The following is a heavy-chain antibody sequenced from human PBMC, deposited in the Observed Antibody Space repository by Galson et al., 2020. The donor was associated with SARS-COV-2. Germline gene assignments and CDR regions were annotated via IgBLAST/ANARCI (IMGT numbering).Heavy chain of an antibody. CDR1: GYTLTELS. CDR3: ATGSGSYLGWFDP. D-gene: IGHD1-26*01. J-gene: IGHJ5*02. Sequence: DSVKVPCKVSGYTLTELSMHWVRQAPGKGPEWMGGFDPEDGETIYAQKFQGRVTMTEDTSTDTAYMELSSLRSEDTAVYYCATGSGSYLGWFDPWGQGTLVTVSS. CDR2: FDPEDGET. V-gene: IGHV1-24*01.